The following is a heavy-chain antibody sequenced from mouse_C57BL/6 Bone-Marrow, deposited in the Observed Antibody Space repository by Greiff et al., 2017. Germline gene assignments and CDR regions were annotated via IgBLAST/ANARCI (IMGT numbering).Heavy chain of an antibody. CDR1: GFNIKDDY. Sequence: VQLQQSGAELVRPGASVKLSCTASGFNIKDDYMHWVKQRPEQGLEWIGWIDPENGDTEYASKFQGKATITADTSSNTAYLQLSSLTSDDTAVYYCTTDYGSLYWYFDVWGTGTTVTVSS. D-gene: IGHD1-1*01. CDR2: IDPENGDT. CDR3: TTDYGSLYWYFDV. J-gene: IGHJ1*03. V-gene: IGHV14-4*01.